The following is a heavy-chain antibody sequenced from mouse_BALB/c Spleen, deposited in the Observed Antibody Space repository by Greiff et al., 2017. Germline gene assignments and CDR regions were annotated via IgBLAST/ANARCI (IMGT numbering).Heavy chain of an antibody. Sequence: EVHLVESGGGLVKPGGSLKLSCAASGFTFSSYAMSWVRQTPEKRLEWVATISSGGSYTYYPDSVKGRFTISRDNAKNTLYLQMSSLRSEDTAMCYCARVGLLSYFDYWGQGTTLTVSS. V-gene: IGHV5-9-3*01. CDR1: GFTFSSYA. D-gene: IGHD1-1*01. CDR3: ARVGLLSYFDY. CDR2: ISSGGSYT. J-gene: IGHJ2*01.